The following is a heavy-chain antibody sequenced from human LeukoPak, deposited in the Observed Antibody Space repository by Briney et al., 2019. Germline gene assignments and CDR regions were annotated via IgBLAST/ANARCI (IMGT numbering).Heavy chain of an antibody. J-gene: IGHJ6*03. Sequence: SETLSLTCAVYGGSFSGYYWSWIRQPPGKGLEWIGEINHSGSTNYNPSLKSRVTISVDTSKNQFSLKLSSVTAADTAVYYCARLGHYSYYMDVWGKGTPVTVSS. CDR1: GGSFSGYY. CDR3: ARLGHYSYYMDV. CDR2: INHSGST. V-gene: IGHV4-34*01.